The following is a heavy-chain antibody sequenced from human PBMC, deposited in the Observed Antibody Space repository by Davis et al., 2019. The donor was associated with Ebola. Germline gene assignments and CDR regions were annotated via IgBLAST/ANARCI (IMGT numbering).Heavy chain of an antibody. D-gene: IGHD3-10*01. V-gene: IGHV4-61*03. CDR3: ARETPGLWYFDV. CDR2: FFYSGST. CDR1: SGSISSGFHY. Sequence: PSETLSLTCTVSSGSISSGFHYWTWIQQSPGRGLEWIGHFFYSGSTTYNPSLRSRVTISLDTSKNHFSLDLTSVTAADTAVYYCARETPGLWYFDVWGRGTLVTVSS. J-gene: IGHJ2*01.